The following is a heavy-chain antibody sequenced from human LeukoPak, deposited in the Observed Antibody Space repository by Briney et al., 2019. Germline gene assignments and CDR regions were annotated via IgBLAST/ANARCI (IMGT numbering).Heavy chain of an antibody. J-gene: IGHJ5*02. CDR3: TRSPYCNGTTCYGWFDP. CDR1: GFTFSNYW. D-gene: IGHD2/OR15-2a*01. V-gene: IGHV3-7*01. Sequence: GGSLRLSCTGSGFTFSNYWMHWVRQAPGRGLEWVANIKQDGSEKYYVDSVKGRFTISRDNAKNSLYLQMNSLRTEDTALYYCTRSPYCNGTTCYGWFDPWGQGTPVTVSS. CDR2: IKQDGSEK.